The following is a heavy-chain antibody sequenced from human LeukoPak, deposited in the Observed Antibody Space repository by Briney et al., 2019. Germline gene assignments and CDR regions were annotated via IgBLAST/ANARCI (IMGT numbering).Heavy chain of an antibody. CDR2: IGIDSGNT. CDR3: ARDHNYAFDN. V-gene: IGHV3-48*01. D-gene: IGHD1-1*01. CDR1: GFPFIEYS. J-gene: IGHJ4*02. Sequence: GGSLRLSCTASGFPFIEYSMNWVRQVPGRGLEWIAYIGIDSGNTKYADSVRGRFTISADKTKNSLYLQMNSLRVDDTAVYYCARDHNYAFDNWGQGTLVSVAS.